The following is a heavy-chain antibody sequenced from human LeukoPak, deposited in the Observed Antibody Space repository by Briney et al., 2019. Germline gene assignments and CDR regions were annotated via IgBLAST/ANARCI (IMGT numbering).Heavy chain of an antibody. CDR1: GYTFRRYG. V-gene: IGHV3-23*01. J-gene: IGHJ4*02. Sequence: GGSLRLSCAASGYTFRRYGVNWVRRAPGKGPEWVSGISGSGGNTYYADSVKGRFTISRDNSQNTLYLQMNTLRAEDTAVYYCAKVVSGYHFDYWGQGTLVTVSS. CDR2: ISGSGGNT. D-gene: IGHD5-12*01. CDR3: AKVVSGYHFDY.